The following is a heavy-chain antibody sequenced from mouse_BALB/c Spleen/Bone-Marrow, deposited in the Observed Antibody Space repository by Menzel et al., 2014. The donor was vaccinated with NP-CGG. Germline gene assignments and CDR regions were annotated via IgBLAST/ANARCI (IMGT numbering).Heavy chain of an antibody. D-gene: IGHD1-2*01. Sequence: EVQGVESGGGLVQPGGSLRLSCATSGFTFTDYYMSWVRQPPGKALEWLGFIRNKANGYTTEYSASVKGRFTISRDNSQSILYLQMNTLRAEDSATYYCARDFTTAPYWYFDVWGAGTTVTVSS. J-gene: IGHJ1*01. CDR1: GFTFTDYY. CDR3: ARDFTTAPYWYFDV. CDR2: IRNKANGYTT. V-gene: IGHV7-3*02.